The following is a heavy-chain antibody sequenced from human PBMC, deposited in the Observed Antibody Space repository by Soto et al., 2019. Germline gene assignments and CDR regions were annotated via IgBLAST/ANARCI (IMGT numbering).Heavy chain of an antibody. CDR1: GFTFSNYG. D-gene: IGHD4-17*01. Sequence: QVQLVESGGGVVQPGRSLRLSCAASGFTFSNYGMHWLRQAPGKGLEWVAVISYHGSDKYYADSVKGRFTISRDNSKNTLYLQMDSLRAEDTAVYYCAIDHLPTTVTTVGYWGQGTLVTVSS. J-gene: IGHJ4*02. CDR3: AIDHLPTTVTTVGY. CDR2: ISYHGSDK. V-gene: IGHV3-30*03.